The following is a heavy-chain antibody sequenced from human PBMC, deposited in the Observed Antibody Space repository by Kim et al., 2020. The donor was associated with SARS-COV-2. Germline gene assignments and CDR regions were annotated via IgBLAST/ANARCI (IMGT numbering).Heavy chain of an antibody. Sequence: KSYAQEFQGRVTMTRDTSTSTVYMELSSLRSEDKAVYYCARDYDFWSGYTWGQGTLVTVSS. CDR2: K. J-gene: IGHJ5*02. V-gene: IGHV1-46*01. D-gene: IGHD3-3*01. CDR3: ARDYDFWSGYT.